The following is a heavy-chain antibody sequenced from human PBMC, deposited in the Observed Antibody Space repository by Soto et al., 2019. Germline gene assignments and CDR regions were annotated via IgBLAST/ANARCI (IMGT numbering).Heavy chain of an antibody. D-gene: IGHD2-2*01. V-gene: IGHV1-3*01. CDR2: INAGNGNT. Sequence: ASVKVSCKASGYTFTSYAMHWVRQAPGQRLEWMGWINAGNGNTKYSQKFQGRVTITRDTSASTAYMELSSLRSEDTAVYYCARLPAAIFTHGMDVWGQGTTVTVSS. CDR1: GYTFTSYA. J-gene: IGHJ6*02. CDR3: ARLPAAIFTHGMDV.